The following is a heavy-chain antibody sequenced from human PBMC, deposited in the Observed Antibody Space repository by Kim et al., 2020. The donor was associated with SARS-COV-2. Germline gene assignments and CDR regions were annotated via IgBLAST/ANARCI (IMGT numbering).Heavy chain of an antibody. CDR3: ARDRRVPPRGLGVDY. D-gene: IGHD6-19*01. CDR1: GGSFSGYY. J-gene: IGHJ4*02. Sequence: SETLSLTCAVYGGSFSGYYWSWIRQPPGKGLEWIWEINHSGSTNYNPSLKSRVTISVDTSKNQFSLKLSSVTAAETAVYYCARDRRVPPRGLGVDYWGQGTLVTVSS. CDR2: INHSGST. V-gene: IGHV4-34*01.